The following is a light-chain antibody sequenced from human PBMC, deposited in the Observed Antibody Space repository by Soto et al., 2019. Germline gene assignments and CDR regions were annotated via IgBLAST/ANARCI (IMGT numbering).Light chain of an antibody. CDR2: DSS. CDR1: QSGRNQ. J-gene: IGKJ1*01. Sequence: EIVLTQSPATLSLSPGERATLSCRASQSGRNQLAWYQQKPGQAPRLLIYDSSNRATGIPGRFSGSGSGTDFTLTIRSLEPEDFAVYYCQQRSNWPWTFGQGTKVEIK. CDR3: QQRSNWPWT. V-gene: IGKV3-11*01.